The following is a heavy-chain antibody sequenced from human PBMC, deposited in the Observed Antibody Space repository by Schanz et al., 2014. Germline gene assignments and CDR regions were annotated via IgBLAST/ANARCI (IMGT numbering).Heavy chain of an antibody. CDR3: AKDSTHIDIVLVPTAIDY. CDR1: GFTISSYS. CDR2: ISSSGSYI. D-gene: IGHD2-2*01. V-gene: IGHV3-21*01. Sequence: EVQLVESGGYLVQPGGSLRLSCAASGFTISSYSMNWVRQAPGKGLEWVSSISSSGSYIYYADSVKGRFSISRDNAKNTLYLHMNTLRSEDTAVYYCAKDSTHIDIVLVPTAIDYWGQGTLVTVSS. J-gene: IGHJ4*02.